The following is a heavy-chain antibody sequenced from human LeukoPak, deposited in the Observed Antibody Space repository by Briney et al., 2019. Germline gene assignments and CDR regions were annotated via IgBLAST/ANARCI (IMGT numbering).Heavy chain of an antibody. D-gene: IGHD3-9*01. CDR3: ARLDGDDIGRGVGGGMFDY. V-gene: IGHV4-39*01. J-gene: IGHJ4*02. CDR1: GGSISSSSYY. Sequence: SETLSLTCTVSGGSISSSSYYWGWIRQPPGKGLEWIGSIYYSGSTYYNPSLKSRVTISVDTSKNQFSLKLSSVTAADTAVYYCARLDGDDIGRGVGGGMFDYWGQGTLVTVSS. CDR2: IYYSGST.